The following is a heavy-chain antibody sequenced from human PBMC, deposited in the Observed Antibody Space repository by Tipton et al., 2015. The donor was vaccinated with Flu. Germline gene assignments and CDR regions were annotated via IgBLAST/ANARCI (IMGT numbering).Heavy chain of an antibody. V-gene: IGHV4-59*08. CDR2: IYYSGST. Sequence: TLSLTCTVSGDSISSYYWSWIRQPPGKGLEWIGYIYYSGSTNYNPSPKSRVTISVDTSKNQFSLKLSSVTAADTAVYYCARHRTRTYFDYWGQGTLVTVSS. CDR1: GDSISSYY. D-gene: IGHD1-1*01. CDR3: ARHRTRTYFDY. J-gene: IGHJ4*02.